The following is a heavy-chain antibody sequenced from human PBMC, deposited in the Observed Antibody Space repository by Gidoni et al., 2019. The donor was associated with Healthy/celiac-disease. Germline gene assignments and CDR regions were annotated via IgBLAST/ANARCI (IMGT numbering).Heavy chain of an antibody. V-gene: IGHV3-30*03. CDR2: ISDDGSNK. J-gene: IGHJ6*02. Sequence: QLQRVESGGGVGQPGRSLRFSCAASGFAFSTYGMHWVRQAPGKGLAWLAVISDDGSNKYYADSVKGRFTISRDNSKNTLYLQMNSLRAEDTAVYYCSSGWDYYYYGMDVWGQGTTVTVSS. CDR3: SSGWDYYYYGMDV. CDR1: GFAFSTYG. D-gene: IGHD6-19*01.